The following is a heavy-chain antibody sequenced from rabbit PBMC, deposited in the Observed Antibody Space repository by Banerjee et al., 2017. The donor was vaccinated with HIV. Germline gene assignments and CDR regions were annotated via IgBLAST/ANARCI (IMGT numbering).Heavy chain of an antibody. CDR2: INAGSSGRT. V-gene: IGHV1S40*01. J-gene: IGHJ2*01. CDR1: GFSLSRRDY. Sequence: QSLEESGGDLVKPGASLTLTCIASGFSLSRRDYMCWVRQAPGKGLEWIACINAGSSGRTYYASWAKGRFTISRSTSLNTVDLKMTSLTAADTATYFCARAGSSYATGAFDPWGQGTLVTVS. D-gene: IGHD8-1*01. CDR3: ARAGSSYATGAFDP.